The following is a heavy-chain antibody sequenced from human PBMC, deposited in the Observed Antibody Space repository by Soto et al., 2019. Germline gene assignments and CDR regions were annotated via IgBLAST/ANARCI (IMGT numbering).Heavy chain of an antibody. CDR3: ARLYGSGYYSPDY. J-gene: IGHJ4*02. Sequence: ETLSLTCTVSGGSISSSSFFWGWIRQPPGRGLEWIGSIYYSGSTYHNPPLKSRVTISADTSKNQFSLHLRSVTAADTAVYYCARLYGSGYYSPDYWGQGTLVTVSS. CDR1: GGSISSSSFF. CDR2: IYYSGST. D-gene: IGHD3-22*01. V-gene: IGHV4-39*01.